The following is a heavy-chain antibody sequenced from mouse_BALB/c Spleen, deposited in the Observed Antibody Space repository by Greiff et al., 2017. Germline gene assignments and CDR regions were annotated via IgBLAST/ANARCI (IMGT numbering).Heavy chain of an antibody. Sequence: EVMLVESGGGLVKPGGSLKLSCATSGFTFTDYYMSWVRQPPGKALEWLGFIRNKANGYTTEYSASVKGRFTISRDNSQSILYLQMNTLRAEDSATYYCAGSGWYFDVWGAGTTVTVSS. CDR1: GFTFTDYY. V-gene: IGHV7-3*02. CDR2: IRNKANGYTT. J-gene: IGHJ1*01. CDR3: AGSGWYFDV. D-gene: IGHD1-1*01.